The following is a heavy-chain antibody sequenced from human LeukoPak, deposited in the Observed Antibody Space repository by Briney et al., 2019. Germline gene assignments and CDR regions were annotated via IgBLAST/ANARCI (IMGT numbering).Heavy chain of an antibody. CDR3: ARDRWDIVVVLNWFDP. Sequence: SVKVSCKASGGTFSSYAISWVRQAPGQGLEWMGGIIPIFGKANYAQKFQGRVTITADESTSTAYMELSSPRSEDTAVYYCARDRWDIVVVLNWFDPWGQGTLVTVSS. J-gene: IGHJ5*02. CDR1: GGTFSSYA. CDR2: IIPIFGKA. V-gene: IGHV1-69*13. D-gene: IGHD2-2*01.